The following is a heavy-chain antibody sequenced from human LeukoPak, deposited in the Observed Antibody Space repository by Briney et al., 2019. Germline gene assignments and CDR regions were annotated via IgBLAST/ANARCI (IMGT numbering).Heavy chain of an antibody. CDR3: ARDQESYSYYYYYYGMDV. V-gene: IGHV1-18*01. CDR2: ISAYNGNT. CDR1: GYTFTSYG. Sequence: VASVKVSCKASGYTFTSYGISWVRQAPGQGLEWMGWISAYNGNTNYAQKLQGRVTMTTDTSTSTACMELRSLRSDDTAVYYCARDQESYSYYYYYYGMDVWGQGTTVTVSS. J-gene: IGHJ6*02. D-gene: IGHD1-26*01.